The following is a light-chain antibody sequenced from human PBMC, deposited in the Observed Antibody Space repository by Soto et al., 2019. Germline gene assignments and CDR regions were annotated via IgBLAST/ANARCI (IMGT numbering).Light chain of an antibody. CDR2: EVN. V-gene: IGLV2-8*02. CDR1: SSDVGGYNY. J-gene: IGLJ1*01. Sequence: QSALTQPPSASRAPGQSVTISCTRTSSDVGGYNYVSWYQQHPGKVPKLMVYEVNKRPSGVPDRFSGSKSGNTASLTVSGLQAEDEADYYCTSYAGGNNVFGTGTKLTVL. CDR3: TSYAGGNNV.